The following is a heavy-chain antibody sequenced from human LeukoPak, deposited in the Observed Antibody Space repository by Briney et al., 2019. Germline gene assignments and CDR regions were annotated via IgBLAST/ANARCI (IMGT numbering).Heavy chain of an antibody. CDR2: IYYSGST. D-gene: IGHD6-13*01. CDR1: GGSISSYY. Sequence: PETLSLTCTVSGGSISSYYWSWIRQPPGKGLEWIGYIYYSGSTNYNPSLKSRVTISVDTSKNQFSLELSSVTAADTAVYYCARHGIVDSSRKYYFDYWGQGTLVTVSS. CDR3: ARHGIVDSSRKYYFDY. J-gene: IGHJ4*02. V-gene: IGHV4-59*08.